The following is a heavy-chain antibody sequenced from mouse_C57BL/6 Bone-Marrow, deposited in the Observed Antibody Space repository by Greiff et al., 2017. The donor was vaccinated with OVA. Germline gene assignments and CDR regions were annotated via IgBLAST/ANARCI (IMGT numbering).Heavy chain of an antibody. J-gene: IGHJ2*01. CDR1: GYTFTSYW. V-gene: IGHV1-50*01. D-gene: IGHD1-1*01. Sequence: VQLQQPGAELVKPGASVKLSCKASGYTFTSYWMQWVKQRPGQGLEWIGEIDPSDSYTNYNQKFKGKATLTVDKSSSTAYMQLSSLTSEDSAVYSWARSLIYYHGSSYSDYWGQGTTLTVSS. CDR3: ARSLIYYHGSSYSDY. CDR2: IDPSDSYT.